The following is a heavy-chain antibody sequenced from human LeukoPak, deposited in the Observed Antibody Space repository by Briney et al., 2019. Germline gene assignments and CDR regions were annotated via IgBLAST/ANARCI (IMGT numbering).Heavy chain of an antibody. V-gene: IGHV3-15*01. Sequence: GGSLRLSCAASGFTFSSYAMSWVRQAPGKGLEWVGRIKSKTGGGTIDYAAPVKGRFTISRDDSKDTLYLQMNSLKSEDTAVYHCTTAAFVGATAYWGQGALVIVSS. CDR1: GFTFSSYA. CDR2: IKSKTGGGTI. CDR3: TTAAFVGATAY. D-gene: IGHD1-26*01. J-gene: IGHJ4*02.